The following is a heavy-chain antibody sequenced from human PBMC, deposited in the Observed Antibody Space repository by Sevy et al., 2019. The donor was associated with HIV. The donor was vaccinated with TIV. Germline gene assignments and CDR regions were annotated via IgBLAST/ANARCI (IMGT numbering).Heavy chain of an antibody. J-gene: IGHJ4*02. D-gene: IGHD5-18*01. Sequence: ASVKVSCKASGYTFTRYYMHWVRQAPGQGLEWMGIIKTSGGSTSNAQKLQGRVTMTRETSTSTVYMELSSLRSDDTAVYYCARDVETAMTPYYGGQGTLVTVSS. CDR2: IKTSGGST. CDR3: ARDVETAMTPYY. V-gene: IGHV1-46*01. CDR1: GYTFTRYY.